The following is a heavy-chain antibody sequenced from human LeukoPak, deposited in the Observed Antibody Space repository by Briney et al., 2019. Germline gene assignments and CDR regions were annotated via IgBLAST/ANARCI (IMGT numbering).Heavy chain of an antibody. CDR3: ARDQSGTAYFDY. V-gene: IGHV3-30*02. Sequence: GGSLRLSCAASGFIFSSYGMHWVRQAPGKGLEWLAFIRYDGSNKYYPDSVKGRFTISRDNSKNTLYLQMNSLRAEDTAVYYCARDQSGTAYFDYWGQGTLVTVSS. CDR2: IRYDGSNK. CDR1: GFIFSSYG. J-gene: IGHJ4*02. D-gene: IGHD3-10*01.